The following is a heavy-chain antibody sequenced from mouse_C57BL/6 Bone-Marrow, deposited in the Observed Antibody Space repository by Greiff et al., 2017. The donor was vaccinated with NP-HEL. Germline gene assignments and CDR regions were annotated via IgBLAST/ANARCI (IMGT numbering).Heavy chain of an antibody. J-gene: IGHJ3*01. CDR1: GYTFTSYW. CDR2: IDPSDSYT. Sequence: QQSCKASGYTFTSYWMQWVKQRPGQGLEWIGEIDPSDSYTNYNQKFKGKATLTVDTSSSTAYMQLSSLTSEDSAVYYCARSIFFAYWGQGTLVTVSA. CDR3: ARSIFFAY. V-gene: IGHV1-50*01.